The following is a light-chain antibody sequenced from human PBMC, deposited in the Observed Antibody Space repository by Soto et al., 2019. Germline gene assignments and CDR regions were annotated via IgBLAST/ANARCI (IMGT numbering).Light chain of an antibody. J-gene: IGKJ3*01. CDR1: QDVSRF. Sequence: DIQLTQSTSFLSASVGDRVTLSCRASQDVSRFLAWYQQKPGKAPNLLIYAASTLQSGVPSRFSGSGSGTEFTLTISSLQPEDFATYYCQQLNSYVFTFGPGTKVDIK. V-gene: IGKV1-9*01. CDR3: QQLNSYVFT. CDR2: AAS.